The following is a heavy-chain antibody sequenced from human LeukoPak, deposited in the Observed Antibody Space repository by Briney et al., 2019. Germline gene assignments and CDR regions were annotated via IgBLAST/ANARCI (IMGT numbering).Heavy chain of an antibody. V-gene: IGHV3-48*01. CDR1: GFTFRSYA. Sequence: PGGSLRLSCAASGFTFRSYAMNWVRQAPGKGLEWVSYISTTSSTIYYADSVKGRFTISRDNAKNSLYLQMNSLRAEDTAVYYCARDRDWVFDYWGQGTLVTVSS. CDR3: ARDRDWVFDY. CDR2: ISTTSSTI. J-gene: IGHJ4*02. D-gene: IGHD2-21*02.